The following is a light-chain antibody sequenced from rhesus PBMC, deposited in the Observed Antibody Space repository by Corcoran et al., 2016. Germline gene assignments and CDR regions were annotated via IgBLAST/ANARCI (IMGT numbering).Light chain of an antibody. CDR2: VTS. Sequence: DIQMTQSPSALSASVGDRVTISCRASQNNYTNLAWYQQKPGKAPKVLIYVTSSLQTGTPSRFSGSGSGTVFTLTISILQPEDSATYSCQHYYVNPPTFGGVTKVEIK. V-gene: IGKV1S12*01. J-gene: IGKJ4*01. CDR3: QHYYVNPPT. CDR1: QNNYTN.